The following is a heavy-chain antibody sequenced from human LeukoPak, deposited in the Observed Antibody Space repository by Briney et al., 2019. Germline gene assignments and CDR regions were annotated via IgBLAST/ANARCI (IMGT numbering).Heavy chain of an antibody. CDR2: IYPGDSDT. J-gene: IGHJ4*02. CDR3: ARLGTRGVTIPNFDY. D-gene: IGHD3-10*01. Sequence: KRGESLKISCKGSGYSFTNYWIGWVRQMPGKGLEWMGIIYPGDSDTRYSPSFQGQVTISADKSISTAYLQWSSLKASDTAMYYCARLGTRGVTIPNFDYWGQGTLVTVSS. CDR1: GYSFTNYW. V-gene: IGHV5-51*01.